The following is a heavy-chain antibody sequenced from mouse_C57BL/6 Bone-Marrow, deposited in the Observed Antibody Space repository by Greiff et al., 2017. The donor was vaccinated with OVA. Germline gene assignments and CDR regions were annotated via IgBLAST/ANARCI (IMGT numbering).Heavy chain of an antibody. CDR2: ISSGGSYT. V-gene: IGHV5-6*02. CDR3: ARRGFPWFAY. J-gene: IGHJ3*01. Sequence: EVMLVESGGDLVKPGGSLKLSCAPSGFTFSSYGMSWVRQTPDKRLEWVATISSGGSYTYYPDSVKGRFTISRDNAKNTLYLQMSSLKSEDTAMYYCARRGFPWFAYWGQGTLVTVSA. CDR1: GFTFSSYG.